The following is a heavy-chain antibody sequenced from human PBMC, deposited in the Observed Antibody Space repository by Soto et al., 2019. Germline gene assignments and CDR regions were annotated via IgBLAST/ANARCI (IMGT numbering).Heavy chain of an antibody. Sequence: PSQTLSLTCAISGDSVSGNSAAWNWIRQSPSRGLEWLGRTYYRSKWYNDYAVSVKSRITVTPDTSKNQFSLHLNSVTPEDTAVYYCAREVPYYERSDRYFDYWGQGALATVSS. CDR2: TYYRSKWYN. V-gene: IGHV6-1*01. J-gene: IGHJ4*02. CDR3: AREVPYYERSDRYFDY. CDR1: GDSVSGNSAA. D-gene: IGHD3-16*01.